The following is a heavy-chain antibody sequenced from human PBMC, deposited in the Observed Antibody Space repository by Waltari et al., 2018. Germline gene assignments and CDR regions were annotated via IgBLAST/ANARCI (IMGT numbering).Heavy chain of an antibody. CDR3: ARAPYSSSWTVRWFDP. CDR1: DGSFSGYS. Sequence: QVQLQQWGAGLLKPSETLSLTCAVYDGSFSGYSWTWIRQSPGKGLECIGEINHSGSTNYNPSLESRVTISVDTSKSQFSLNLRSVTAADTAVYYCARAPYSSSWTVRWFDPWGQGIPVTVSS. D-gene: IGHD6-13*01. J-gene: IGHJ5*02. CDR2: INHSGST. V-gene: IGHV4-34*01.